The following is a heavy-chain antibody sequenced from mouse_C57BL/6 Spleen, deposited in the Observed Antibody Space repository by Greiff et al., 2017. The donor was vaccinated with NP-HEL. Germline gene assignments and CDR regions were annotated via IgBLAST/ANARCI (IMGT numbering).Heavy chain of an antibody. CDR2: IDPEDGET. Sequence: VQLQQSGAELVKPGASVKLSCTASGFNIKDYYMHWVKQRTEQGLAWIGRIDPEDGETKYAPKFQGKATITADTSSHTAYLQLSSLTSEDTAVYYCARWGDSSGYPYYYAMDYWGQGTSVTGSS. V-gene: IGHV14-2*01. J-gene: IGHJ4*01. CDR1: GFNIKDYY. D-gene: IGHD3-2*02. CDR3: ARWGDSSGYPYYYAMDY.